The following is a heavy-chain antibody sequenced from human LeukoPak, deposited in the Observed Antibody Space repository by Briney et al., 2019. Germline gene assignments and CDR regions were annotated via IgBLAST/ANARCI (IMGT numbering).Heavy chain of an antibody. CDR1: GFTFSSYW. D-gene: IGHD5-18*01. J-gene: IGHJ3*02. CDR2: INQDGSEK. Sequence: GGSLRLSCAASGFTFSSYWMSWVRQAPGKGLEWVANINQDGSEKYYVDSVKGRFTIPRDNAKNSLYLQMKRLRAEDTAVYYCARVGYSYGSYSAFDIWGQGRMVTVSS. CDR3: ARVGYSYGSYSAFDI. V-gene: IGHV3-7*01.